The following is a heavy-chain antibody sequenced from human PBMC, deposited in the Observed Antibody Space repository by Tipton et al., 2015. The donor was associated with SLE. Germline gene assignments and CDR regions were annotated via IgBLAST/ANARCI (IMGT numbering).Heavy chain of an antibody. Sequence: TLSLTCTVSGGSIIGYYWSWFRQPAGKGPEWIGRIYTGGRTIHNPSLNSRVTMSLDTSKSQFSLKLTSVTAADTAVYYCARDWGGEALDFWGQGTLVTVSS. CDR3: ARDWGGEALDF. CDR1: GGSIIGYY. V-gene: IGHV4-4*07. J-gene: IGHJ4*02. CDR2: IYTGGRT. D-gene: IGHD2-21*01.